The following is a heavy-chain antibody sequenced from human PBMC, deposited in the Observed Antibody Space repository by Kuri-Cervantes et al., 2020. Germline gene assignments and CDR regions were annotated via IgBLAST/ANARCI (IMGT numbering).Heavy chain of an antibody. J-gene: IGHJ6*03. CDR1: GYTFTNYG. D-gene: IGHD3-22*01. Sequence: ASVKVSCKASGYTFTNYGISWARQAPGQGLEWMGWISTYNGNTNYAQKLQGRVTMTTDTSTSTAFMELRSLRSDDTAVYYCARCVPEYYYDSSGYFRTYYYYYYMDVWGKGTTVTVSS. V-gene: IGHV1-18*01. CDR3: ARCVPEYYYDSSGYFRTYYYYYYMDV. CDR2: ISTYNGNT.